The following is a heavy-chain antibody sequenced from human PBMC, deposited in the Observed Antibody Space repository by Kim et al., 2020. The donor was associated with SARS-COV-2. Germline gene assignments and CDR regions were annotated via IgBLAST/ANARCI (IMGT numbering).Heavy chain of an antibody. CDR3: AREEYSSGQDRCFDY. J-gene: IGHJ4*02. Sequence: GGSLRLSCAASGFTFSSYSMNWVRQAPGKGLEWVSSISSSSSYIYYADSVKGRFTISRDNAKNSLYLQMNSLRAEDTAVYYCAREEYSSGQDRCFDYWGQGTLVTVSS. CDR1: GFTFSSYS. CDR2: ISSSSSYI. D-gene: IGHD6-19*01. V-gene: IGHV3-21*01.